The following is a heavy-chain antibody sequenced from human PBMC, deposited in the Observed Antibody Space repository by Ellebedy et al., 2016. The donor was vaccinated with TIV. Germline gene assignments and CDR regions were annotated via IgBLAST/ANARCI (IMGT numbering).Heavy chain of an antibody. CDR1: GDPITGSHW. CDR2: IYPGRSA. J-gene: IGHJ6*02. Sequence: SETLSLXXAVSGDPITGSHWWSWVRQPPGRGLEWIGEIYPGRSANYNPSLKSRVAMSIDESKNGFSLKLSSVTAADTAVYYCARDPIPAAMGMDVWGQGTTVTVSS. CDR3: ARDPIPAAMGMDV. D-gene: IGHD2-2*01. V-gene: IGHV4-4*02.